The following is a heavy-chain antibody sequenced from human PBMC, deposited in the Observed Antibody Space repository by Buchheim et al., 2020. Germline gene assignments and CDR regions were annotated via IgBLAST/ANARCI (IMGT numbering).Heavy chain of an antibody. Sequence: VQLVESGGGLVQPGGSLRLSCAASGFTFSSYWMSWVRQAPGKGLEWVAVISYDGSNKYYADSVKGRFTISRDNSKNTLYLQMNSLRAEDTAVYYCAKDCCSSSPGGMDVWGQGTT. J-gene: IGHJ6*02. CDR2: ISYDGSNK. CDR1: GFTFSSYW. D-gene: IGHD6-13*01. CDR3: AKDCCSSSPGGMDV. V-gene: IGHV3-30*18.